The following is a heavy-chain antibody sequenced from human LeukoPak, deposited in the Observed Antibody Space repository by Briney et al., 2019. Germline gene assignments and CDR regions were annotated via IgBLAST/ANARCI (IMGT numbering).Heavy chain of an antibody. D-gene: IGHD3-3*01. V-gene: IGHV4-4*07. CDR3: ARERVNYDFWGGVPDFDP. J-gene: IGHJ5*02. CDR1: GGSISSYY. CDR2: IYTSGST. Sequence: KPSETLSLTCTVSGGSISSYYWSWIRQPAGKGLEWIGRIYTSGSTNYNPSLKSRVTMSADTSKNQFSLKLSSVTAADTAVYYCARERVNYDFWGGVPDFDPWGQGTLVTVSS.